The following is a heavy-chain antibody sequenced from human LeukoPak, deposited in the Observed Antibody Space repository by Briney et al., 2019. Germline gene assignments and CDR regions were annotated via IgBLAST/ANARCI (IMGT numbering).Heavy chain of an antibody. D-gene: IGHD3-9*01. CDR1: GGSFSGYY. J-gene: IGHJ6*02. Sequence: SETLSLTCAVYGGSFSGYYWSWIRQPPGKGLEWIGEINHSGSTNYNPSLKSRVTISVDTSKNQFSLKLSSVTAADTAVYYCARGPPYDILTGYYFSPSYYYGMDVWGQGTTVTVSS. V-gene: IGHV4-34*01. CDR2: INHSGST. CDR3: ARGPPYDILTGYYFSPSYYYGMDV.